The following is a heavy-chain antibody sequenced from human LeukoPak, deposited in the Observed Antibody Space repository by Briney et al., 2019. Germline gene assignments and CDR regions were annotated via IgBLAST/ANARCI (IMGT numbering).Heavy chain of an antibody. CDR2: ISGSGGDT. CDR3: VKDSVVVAGLVNYFDY. Sequence: PGRSLRLSCAASGFTFSNYAMSWVRQAPGKGLEWVSAISGSGGDTFYTDSVKGRFTISRDNSKNTPYLQMKGLRAEDTAVYYCVKDSVVVAGLVNYFDYWGQGTLVTVSS. CDR1: GFTFSNYA. D-gene: IGHD6-19*01. V-gene: IGHV3-23*01. J-gene: IGHJ4*02.